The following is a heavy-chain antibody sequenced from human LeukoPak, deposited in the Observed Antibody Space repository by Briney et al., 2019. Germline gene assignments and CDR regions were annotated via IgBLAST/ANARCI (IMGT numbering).Heavy chain of an antibody. D-gene: IGHD2-2*01. CDR1: GFTFSTYW. Sequence: GGSLRLSCAVSGFTFSTYWMHWVRQVAGKGLVWVSRINTDGSSTSYADSVKGRFTISRDNAKNTLYLQMNSLGAEDTAVYYCTRVGYCATTSCRTAFDIWGQGTMVTVSS. V-gene: IGHV3-74*01. CDR2: INTDGSST. CDR3: TRVGYCATTSCRTAFDI. J-gene: IGHJ3*02.